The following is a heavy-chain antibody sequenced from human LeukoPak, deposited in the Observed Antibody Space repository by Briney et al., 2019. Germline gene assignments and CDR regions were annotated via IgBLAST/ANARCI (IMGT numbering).Heavy chain of an antibody. CDR2: INSDGSTI. Sequence: GGSLRLSCAASGFXFSSYWMHWVRQAPGKGLVWVSRINSDGSTITYGDSVKGRFTISRDNAKNTLYLQMNSLRAGDTAVYYCARVTVSSSEVIFDYWGQGSLVTVSS. V-gene: IGHV3-74*01. J-gene: IGHJ4*02. CDR1: GFXFSSYW. D-gene: IGHD1-20*01. CDR3: ARVTVSSSEVIFDY.